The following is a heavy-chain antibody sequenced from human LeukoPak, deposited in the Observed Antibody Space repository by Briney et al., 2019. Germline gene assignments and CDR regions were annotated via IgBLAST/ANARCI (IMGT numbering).Heavy chain of an antibody. CDR3: ARGSYSGSDLTLYFDY. V-gene: IGHV1-18*01. CDR1: GYTFTSYG. J-gene: IGHJ4*02. Sequence: ASVKVSCKASGYTFTSYGVTWVRQAPGQGLEWMGWISPYNGHTNYAQNLQGRVTMTTDTSTRTAYMDLRSLRSDDTAVYFCARGSYSGSDLTLYFDYWGQGTLVTVSS. CDR2: ISPYNGHT. D-gene: IGHD5-12*01.